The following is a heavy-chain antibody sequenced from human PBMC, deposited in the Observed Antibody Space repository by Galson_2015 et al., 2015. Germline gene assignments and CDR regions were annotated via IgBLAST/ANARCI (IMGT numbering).Heavy chain of an antibody. V-gene: IGHV3-23*01. J-gene: IGHJ4*01. CDR3: ARGRGSGCESYLAY. CDR1: GFTFRNYA. Sequence: SLRLSCAASGFTFRNYAMTWVRQAPGKGLECVSTISDSGHTPKYADSVKGQFTISRDNSKNTLFLQMDNLRAEDTAVYYCARGRGSGCESYLAYSGHGILVTVSS. CDR2: ISDSGHTP. D-gene: IGHD6-19*01.